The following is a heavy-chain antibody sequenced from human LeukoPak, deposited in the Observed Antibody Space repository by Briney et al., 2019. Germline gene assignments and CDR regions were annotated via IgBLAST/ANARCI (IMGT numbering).Heavy chain of an antibody. CDR1: GGSFSGYY. Sequence: SETLSLTCAVCGGSFSGYYWSWIRQPPGKGLEWIGEINHSGSTNYNPSLKSRVTISVDTSKNQFSLKLSSVTAADTAVYYCARGVYYDSGIDYWGQGTLVTVSS. V-gene: IGHV4-34*01. D-gene: IGHD3-22*01. CDR3: ARGVYYDSGIDY. CDR2: INHSGST. J-gene: IGHJ4*02.